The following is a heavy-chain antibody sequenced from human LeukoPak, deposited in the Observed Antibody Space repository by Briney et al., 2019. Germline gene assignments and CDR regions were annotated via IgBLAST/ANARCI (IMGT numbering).Heavy chain of an antibody. CDR3: AKDGSSSSLHPDY. CDR1: GFTFSSYS. Sequence: GGSLRLSCAASGFTFSSYSMNWVRQAPGKGLEWVSSISSSSSYIYYADSVKGRFTISRDNSKNTLYLQMNSLRAEDTAVYYCAKDGSSSSLHPDYWGQGTLVTVSS. J-gene: IGHJ4*02. D-gene: IGHD6-6*01. CDR2: ISSSSSYI. V-gene: IGHV3-21*01.